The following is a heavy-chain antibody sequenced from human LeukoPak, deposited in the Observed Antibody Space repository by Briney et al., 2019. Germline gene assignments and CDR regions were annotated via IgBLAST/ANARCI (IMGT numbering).Heavy chain of an antibody. Sequence: PSETLSLTCTVSGGSIISYYWSWIRQSPQKGLEWIAYIHPSGKTNYNPSLKSRVTISVDTSKNQFSLKLSSVTAADTAVYYCARHWLLWFGDSGPFDYWGQGTLVTVSS. J-gene: IGHJ4*02. D-gene: IGHD3-10*01. CDR3: ARHWLLWFGDSGPFDY. V-gene: IGHV4-59*08. CDR2: IHPSGKT. CDR1: GGSIISYY.